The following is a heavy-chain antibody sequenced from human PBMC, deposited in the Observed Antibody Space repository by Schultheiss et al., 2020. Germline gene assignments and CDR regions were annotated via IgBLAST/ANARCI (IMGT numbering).Heavy chain of an antibody. V-gene: IGHV3-7*01. Sequence: GGSLRLSCAASGFTFSSYWMSWVRQAPGKGLEWVANIKQDGSEKYYVDSVKGRFTISRDNAKNSLYLQMNSLRAEDTAVYYCARDGHYDFWSGYYRGFDYWGQGTLVTVSS. CDR2: IKQDGSEK. CDR3: ARDGHYDFWSGYYRGFDY. CDR1: GFTFSSYW. D-gene: IGHD3-3*01. J-gene: IGHJ4*02.